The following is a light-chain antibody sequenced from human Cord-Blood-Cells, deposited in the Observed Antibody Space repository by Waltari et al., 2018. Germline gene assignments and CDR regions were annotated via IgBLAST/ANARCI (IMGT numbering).Light chain of an antibody. V-gene: IGKV4-1*01. CDR1: QSVLYSSNNKNY. CDR2: WAS. Sequence: DIVMTQSPDSLAVSLGERATINCKSSQSVLYSSNNKNYLAWYQQKPGQPPKLLIYWASTRESVFPDRFSGSGSGTDFTLTISSLQAEDVAVYYCQQYYSTPRTFGQGTKVEIK. CDR3: QQYYSTPRT. J-gene: IGKJ1*01.